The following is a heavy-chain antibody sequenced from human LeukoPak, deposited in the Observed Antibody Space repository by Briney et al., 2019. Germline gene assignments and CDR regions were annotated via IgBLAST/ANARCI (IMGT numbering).Heavy chain of an antibody. CDR1: GGSISSYY. CDR2: IYYSGST. D-gene: IGHD2-15*01. CDR3: ARSRGRPPLDAFDI. J-gene: IGHJ3*02. Sequence: SETLSLTCTVSGGSISSYYWSWIRQPPGKGLEWIGYIYYSGSTNYNPSLKSRVTISVDTSKNQFSLKLSSVTAADTAVYYCARSRGRPPLDAFDIWGQGTMVTVSS. V-gene: IGHV4-59*01.